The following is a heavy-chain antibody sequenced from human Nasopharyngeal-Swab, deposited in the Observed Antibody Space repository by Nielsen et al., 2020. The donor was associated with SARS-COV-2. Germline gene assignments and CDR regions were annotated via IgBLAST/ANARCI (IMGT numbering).Heavy chain of an antibody. Sequence: PGKGLEWIGEINHSGSTNYNPSLKSRVTISVDTSKNQFSLKLSSVTAADTAVYYCARGEGITGTTPGALDIWGQGTMVTVSS. J-gene: IGHJ3*02. D-gene: IGHD1-7*01. CDR3: ARGEGITGTTPGALDI. V-gene: IGHV4-34*01. CDR2: INHSGST.